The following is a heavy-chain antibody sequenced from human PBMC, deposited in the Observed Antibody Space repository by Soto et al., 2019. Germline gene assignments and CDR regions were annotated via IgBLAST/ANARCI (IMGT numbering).Heavy chain of an antibody. J-gene: IGHJ4*02. D-gene: IGHD2-21*02. CDR3: TGSIVVVTAADY. V-gene: IGHV1-69*06. Sequence: EASVKVSCKASGGTFSSYAISWVRQAPGQGLEWMGGIIPIFGTANYAKKLQGRVTITADTSASTAYMELSRMRSEDTAGYYSTGSIVVVTAADYWGQGTLVTVSS. CDR2: IIPIFGTA. CDR1: GGTFSSYA.